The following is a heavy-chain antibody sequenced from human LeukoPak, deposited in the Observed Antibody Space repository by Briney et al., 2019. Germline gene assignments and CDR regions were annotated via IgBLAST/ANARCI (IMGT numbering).Heavy chain of an antibody. D-gene: IGHD3-9*01. CDR2: ITKSGDST. J-gene: IGHJ6*02. Sequence: GGSLRLSCAASGFTFSAFGMNWVRQAPGKGLEWVSTITKSGDSTYYVDSVKGRFAISRDNSKNTLYLQMNSLRAEDTAKYYCTKDYCGKFCSAVWGQGTTVTVSS. V-gene: IGHV3-23*01. CDR1: GFTFSAFG. CDR3: TKDYCGKFCSAV.